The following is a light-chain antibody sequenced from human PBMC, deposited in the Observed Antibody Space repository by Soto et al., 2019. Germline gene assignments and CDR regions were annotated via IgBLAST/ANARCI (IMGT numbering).Light chain of an antibody. CDR2: EGT. CDR3: CSYAGSITLL. Sequence: QSVLTQPASVSGSPGQSITISCSITSSHVANYNLVSWYQQHPGKPPKLILYEGTKRPSGISNRFSGSKSGNTAYLTISGLQAEDEGDYYCCSYAGSITLLFGGGTKFTVL. V-gene: IGLV2-23*01. J-gene: IGLJ2*01. CDR1: SSHVANYNL.